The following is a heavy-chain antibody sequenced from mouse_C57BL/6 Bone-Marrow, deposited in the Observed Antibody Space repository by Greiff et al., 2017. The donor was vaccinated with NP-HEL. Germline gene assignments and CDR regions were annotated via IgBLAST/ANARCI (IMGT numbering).Heavy chain of an antibody. CDR1: GYTFTSYW. D-gene: IGHD3-2*02. CDR3: AKTAQATLFAY. J-gene: IGHJ3*01. V-gene: IGHV1-7*01. Sequence: VQLVESGAELAKPGASVKLSCKASGYTFTSYWMHWVKQRPGQGLEWIGYINPSSGYTKYNQKFKDKATLTADKSSSTAYMQLSSLTYEDSAVYYCAKTAQATLFAYWGQGTLVTVSA. CDR2: INPSSGYT.